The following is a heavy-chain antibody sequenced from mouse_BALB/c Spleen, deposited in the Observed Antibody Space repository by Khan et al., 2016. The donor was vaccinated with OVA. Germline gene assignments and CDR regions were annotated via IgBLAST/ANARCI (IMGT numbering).Heavy chain of an antibody. CDR3: ARNYDYDEGLAY. CDR1: GFSLTTYG. V-gene: IGHV2-2*02. J-gene: IGHJ3*01. CDR2: IWSGGST. Sequence: QVQLQQSGPGLVRPSQSLSITCTVSGFSLTTYGVHWVRQSPGKGLEWLGVIWSGGSTDYSAAFISRLSISKDNPKSQVFFKMNSLQPNDTAIYYCARNYDYDEGLAYWGQGTLVTVSA. D-gene: IGHD2-4*01.